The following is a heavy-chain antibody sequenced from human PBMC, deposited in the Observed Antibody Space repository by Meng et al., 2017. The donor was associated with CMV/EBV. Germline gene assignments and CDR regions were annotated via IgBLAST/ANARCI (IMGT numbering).Heavy chain of an antibody. CDR2: IYSGGST. D-gene: IGHD1-26*01. CDR3: ARIGSGSYSWDY. J-gene: IGHJ4*02. CDR1: GFTVSSNY. V-gene: IGHV3-66*01. Sequence: EVELVEFGGGLVQAGGSLRLSCAASGFTVSSNYMSWVRQAPGKGLEWVSVIYSGGSTYYADSVKGRFTISRDNSKNTLYLQMNSLRAEDTAVYYCARIGSGSYSWDYWGQGTLVTVSS.